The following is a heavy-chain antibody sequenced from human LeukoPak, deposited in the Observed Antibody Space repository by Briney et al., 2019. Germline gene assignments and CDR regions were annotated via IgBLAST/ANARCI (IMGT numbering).Heavy chain of an antibody. J-gene: IGHJ4*02. Sequence: AGGSLRLSCAASGFTFSNAWMSWVRQAPGKGLEWVGRIKSKTDGGTTDYAAPVKGRFTISRDDSKNTLYLQMNSLKTEDTAVYYCTTDIVATIFDYWGQGTLVTVSS. V-gene: IGHV3-15*01. CDR2: IKSKTDGGTT. D-gene: IGHD5-12*01. CDR1: GFTFSNAW. CDR3: TTDIVATIFDY.